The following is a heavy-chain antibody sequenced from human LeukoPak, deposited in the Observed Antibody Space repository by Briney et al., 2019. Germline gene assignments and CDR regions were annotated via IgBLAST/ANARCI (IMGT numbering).Heavy chain of an antibody. Sequence: GASVKVSCKASGYTFTSYDINWVRQATGQGLEWMGWMNPNSGNTGYAQKFQGRVTTTRNTSISTAYMELSSLRSEDTAVYYCARGSQTVERDVVVPAAISYDYWGQGTLVTVSS. V-gene: IGHV1-8*03. J-gene: IGHJ4*02. CDR3: ARGSQTVERDVVVPAAISYDY. CDR2: MNPNSGNT. CDR1: GYTFTSYD. D-gene: IGHD2-2*01.